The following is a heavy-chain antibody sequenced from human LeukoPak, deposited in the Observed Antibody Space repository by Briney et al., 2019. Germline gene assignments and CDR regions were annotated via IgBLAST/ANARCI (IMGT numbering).Heavy chain of an antibody. J-gene: IGHJ4*02. CDR3: ARAGLGIAAAGMQDY. CDR2: ISAYNGNT. V-gene: IGHV1-18*01. Sequence: ASVKVSCKASGYTFTSYDISWVRQAPGQGLEWMGWISAYNGNTNYAQKLQGRVTMTTDTSTSTAYMELRSLRSDDTAVYYCARAGLGIAAAGMQDYWGQGTLVTVSS. CDR1: GYTFTSYD. D-gene: IGHD6-13*01.